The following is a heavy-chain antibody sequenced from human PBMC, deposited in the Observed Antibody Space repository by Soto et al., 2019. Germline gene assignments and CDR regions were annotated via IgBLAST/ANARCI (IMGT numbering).Heavy chain of an antibody. J-gene: IGHJ6*02. V-gene: IGHV1-18*01. D-gene: IGHD3-3*01. CDR2: ISAYNGNT. CDR3: ARDLWDFWSGYYNGMDV. CDR1: GYTFTSYG. Sequence: ASVKVSCKASGYTFTSYGISWVRQAPGQGLEWMGWISAYNGNTNYAQKLQGRVTMTTDTSTSTAYMELRSLRSDDTAVYYCARDLWDFWSGYYNGMDVWGQGTTVTVSS.